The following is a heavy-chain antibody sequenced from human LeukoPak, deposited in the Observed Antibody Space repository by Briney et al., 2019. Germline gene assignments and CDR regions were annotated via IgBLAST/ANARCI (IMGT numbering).Heavy chain of an antibody. D-gene: IGHD6-19*01. J-gene: IGHJ5*02. CDR2: ISPIFGTA. CDR1: GGTFSSYA. CDR3: ARVPKYSSGWYAWFDP. V-gene: IGHV1-69*05. Sequence: ASVKVSCKASGGTFSSYAISWVRQAPGQGLEWMGGISPIFGTANYAQKFQGRVTITTDESTSTACMELSSLRSEDTAVYYCARVPKYSSGWYAWFDPWGQGTLVTVSS.